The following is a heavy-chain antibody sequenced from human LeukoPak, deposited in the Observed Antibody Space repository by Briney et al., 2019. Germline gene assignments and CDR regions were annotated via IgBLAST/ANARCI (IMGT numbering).Heavy chain of an antibody. V-gene: IGHV4-59*01. CDR3: ARAPTLSTVTTVLFDY. CDR2: IYYSGST. Sequence: SETLSLTCTVSSGSISSYYWSWIRQPPGKGLEWIGYIYYSGSTNYNPSLKSRVTISVDTSKNQFSLKLSSVTAADTAVYYCARAPTLSTVTTVLFDYWGQGTLVTVSS. CDR1: SGSISSYY. D-gene: IGHD4-17*01. J-gene: IGHJ4*02.